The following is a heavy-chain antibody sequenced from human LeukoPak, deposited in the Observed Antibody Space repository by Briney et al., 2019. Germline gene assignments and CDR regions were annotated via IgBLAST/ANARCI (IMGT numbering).Heavy chain of an antibody. CDR3: ARGGEFLELNYFDY. Sequence: PSETLSLTCTVSGGSISTYYWNWIRQPPGKGLEWIGYIYYSGSTYYNPSLKSRVTISVDTSKNQFSLKLSSVTAADTAVYYCARGGEFLELNYFDYWGQGTLVTVSS. CDR1: GGSISTYY. D-gene: IGHD3-3*01. CDR2: IYYSGST. J-gene: IGHJ4*02. V-gene: IGHV4-59*08.